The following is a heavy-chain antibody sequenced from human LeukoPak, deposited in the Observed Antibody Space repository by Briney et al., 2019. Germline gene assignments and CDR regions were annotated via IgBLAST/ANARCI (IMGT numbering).Heavy chain of an antibody. Sequence: GASLKISCKASGYSFTSYWIGWVRHMPGKGLEWMGMIAPGDSDTRYSPSFQGQVTISADKSISTAFLQWTSLKASDIAMYYCARVRYCSGGSCSQVDYWGQGTLVIVSP. D-gene: IGHD2-15*01. CDR2: IAPGDSDT. CDR1: GYSFTSYW. V-gene: IGHV5-51*01. CDR3: ARVRYCSGGSCSQVDY. J-gene: IGHJ4*02.